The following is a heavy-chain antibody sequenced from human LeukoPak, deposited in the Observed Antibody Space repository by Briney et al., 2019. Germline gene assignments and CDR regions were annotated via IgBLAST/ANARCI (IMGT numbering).Heavy chain of an antibody. CDR3: ARDSPQALAILHAFDI. Sequence: GGSLRLSCAASGFTFRSYAMNWVRHARGKGLEGVSKISSSSITIFCGDSVKGRFTLSRDNDKNSLYLQMNSLRAEDTAVYYCARDSPQALAILHAFDIWGHGTMVTVSS. V-gene: IGHV3-48*01. CDR2: ISSSSITI. J-gene: IGHJ3*02. D-gene: IGHD5-12*01. CDR1: GFTFRSYA.